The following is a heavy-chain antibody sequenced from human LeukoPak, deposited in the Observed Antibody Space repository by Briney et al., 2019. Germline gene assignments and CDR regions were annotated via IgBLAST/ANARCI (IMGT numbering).Heavy chain of an antibody. J-gene: IGHJ1*01. D-gene: IGHD3-22*01. V-gene: IGHV4-39*01. CDR3: ARRRYYDGSGYLE. Sequence: SEALSLTCSVSGHSVSRSDSYWDWIRQPPGKGLEWIGTIYYSGRTYYSPSLKSRVTMSVDPSNNQFSLNLRSVTAADTAVYYCARRRYYDGSGYLEWGQGTLLSVSS. CDR2: IYYSGRT. CDR1: GHSVSRSDSY.